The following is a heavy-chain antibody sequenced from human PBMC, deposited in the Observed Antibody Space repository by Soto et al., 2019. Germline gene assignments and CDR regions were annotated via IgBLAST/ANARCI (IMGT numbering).Heavy chain of an antibody. CDR3: ATSYGSGYRAFDY. D-gene: IGHD3-10*01. J-gene: IGHJ4*02. Sequence: VQLVQSGAEVKRPGSSVKVSCKASGDTFAFYSINWVRQAPGLGLEWMGRINPILSMSNYAQRFQGRVTMIADKSTSTAYMVLNSLRSEDTGMYYCATSYGSGYRAFDYWGQGALVTVSS. CDR1: GDTFAFYS. CDR2: INPILSMS. V-gene: IGHV1-69*02.